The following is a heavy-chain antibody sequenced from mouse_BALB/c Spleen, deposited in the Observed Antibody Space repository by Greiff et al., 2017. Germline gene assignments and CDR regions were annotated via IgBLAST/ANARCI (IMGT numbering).Heavy chain of an antibody. J-gene: IGHJ3*01. CDR3: ARHGLANWDWFAY. Sequence: EVQLVESGGGLVKPGGSLKLSCAASGFTFSSYAMSWVRQTPEKRLEWVATISSGGSYTYYPDSVKGRFTISRDNAKNTLYLQMSSLRSEDTAMYYCARHGLANWDWFAYWGQGTLVTVSA. D-gene: IGHD4-1*01. V-gene: IGHV5-9-3*01. CDR1: GFTFSSYA. CDR2: ISSGGSYT.